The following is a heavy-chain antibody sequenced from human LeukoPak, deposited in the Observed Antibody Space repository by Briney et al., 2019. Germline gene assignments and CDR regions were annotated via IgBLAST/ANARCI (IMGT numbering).Heavy chain of an antibody. J-gene: IGHJ4*02. CDR1: GFTVSSNY. CDR3: AKDVLSNYYDSSGYYSYFDY. Sequence: GGSLRFSCAASGFTVSSNYMSWVRQAPGKGLEWVSVIYSGGSTYYADSVKGRFTISRDNSKNTLYLQMNSLRAEDTAVYYCAKDVLSNYYDSSGYYSYFDYWGQGTLVTVSS. V-gene: IGHV3-53*01. D-gene: IGHD3-22*01. CDR2: IYSGGST.